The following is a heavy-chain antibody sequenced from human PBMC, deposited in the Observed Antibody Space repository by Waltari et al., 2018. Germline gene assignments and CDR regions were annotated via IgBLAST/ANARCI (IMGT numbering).Heavy chain of an antibody. J-gene: IGHJ4*02. CDR3: ARHYYDSSGYYLYYFDY. CDR1: GYSISSGYY. V-gene: IGHV4-38-2*01. D-gene: IGHD3-22*01. Sequence: QVQLQESGPGLVKPSETLSLTCAVSGYSISSGYYWGWIRQPPGKGLEWIGSIYHSGSTYYNPSLKSRVTISVDTSKNQFSLKLSSVTAADTAVYYCARHYYDSSGYYLYYFDYWGQGTLVTVSS. CDR2: IYHSGST.